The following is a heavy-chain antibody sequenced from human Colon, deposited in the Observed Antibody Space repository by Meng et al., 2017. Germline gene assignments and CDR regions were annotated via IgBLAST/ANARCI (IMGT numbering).Heavy chain of an antibody. CDR3: ATPSVAAGSVFDS. CDR2: MNPNTGNT. J-gene: IGHJ4*02. D-gene: IGHD6-13*01. V-gene: IGHV1-8*01. Sequence: GESLKISCKASGYTYSTYDVHWVRQATGQGLEWMGWMNPNTGNTVYAQKFQGRVVMTRDTSISTAYMELSSLTSADTAVYFCATPSVAAGSVFDSWGQGTLVTVSS. CDR1: GYTYSTYD.